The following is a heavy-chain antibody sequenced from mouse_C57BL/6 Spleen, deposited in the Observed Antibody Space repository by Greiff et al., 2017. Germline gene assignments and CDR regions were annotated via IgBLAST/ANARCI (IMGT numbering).Heavy chain of an antibody. Sequence: VQLQQPGTELMKPGASVKLSCKASGYTFTSYWMHWVKQRPGQGLEWIGNINPSNGGTNYNEKFKSKATLTVDKSSSTAYMQLSSLTSEDSAVYYCARSSYGYDYAMDYWGQGPSVTVSS. CDR1: GYTFTSYW. J-gene: IGHJ4*01. CDR3: ARSSYGYDYAMDY. V-gene: IGHV1-53*01. D-gene: IGHD2-2*01. CDR2: INPSNGGT.